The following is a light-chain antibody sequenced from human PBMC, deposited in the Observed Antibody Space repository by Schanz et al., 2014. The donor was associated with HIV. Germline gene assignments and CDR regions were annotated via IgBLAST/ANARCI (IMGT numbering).Light chain of an antibody. J-gene: IGLJ2*01. CDR3: ISYTRDTVL. CDR2: EVS. Sequence: QSALTQPPSASGSPGQSVTISCTGTSSDVGGYNYVSWYQQHPGKAPKLMIYEVSKRPSGVSNRFSGSKSDNAASLTISGLQPEDEADYYCISYTRDTVLFGGGTKLTVL. V-gene: IGLV2-14*01. CDR1: SSDVGGYNY.